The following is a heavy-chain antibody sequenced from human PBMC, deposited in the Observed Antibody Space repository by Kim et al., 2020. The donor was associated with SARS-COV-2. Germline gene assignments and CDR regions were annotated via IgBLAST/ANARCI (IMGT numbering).Heavy chain of an antibody. V-gene: IGHV3-11*06. CDR2: ISSSSSYT. CDR1: GFTFSDYY. CDR3: ARVRNYYDSSGYYPYYYFDY. J-gene: IGHJ4*02. Sequence: GGSLRLSCAASGFTFSDYYMSWIRQAPGKGLEWVSYISSSSSYTNYADSVKGRFTISRDNAKNSLYLQMNSLRAEDTAVYYCARVRNYYDSSGYYPYYYFDYWGQGTLVTVSS. D-gene: IGHD3-22*01.